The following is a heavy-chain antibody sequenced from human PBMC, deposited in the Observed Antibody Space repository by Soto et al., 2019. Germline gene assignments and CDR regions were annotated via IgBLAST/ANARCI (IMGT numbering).Heavy chain of an antibody. Sequence: SETLSLTCAVSGGSTSSSNWWSWVRQPPGKGLEWIGEIYHSGSTNYNPSLKSRVTISVDKSKNQFSLKLSSVTAADTAVYYCARLYYYGSGSYRPYGMDVWGQGTTGTVSS. V-gene: IGHV4-4*02. J-gene: IGHJ6*02. CDR1: GGSTSSSNW. CDR3: ARLYYYGSGSYRPYGMDV. CDR2: IYHSGST. D-gene: IGHD3-10*01.